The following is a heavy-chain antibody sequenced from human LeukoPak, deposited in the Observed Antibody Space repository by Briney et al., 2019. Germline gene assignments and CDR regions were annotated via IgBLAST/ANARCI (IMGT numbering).Heavy chain of an antibody. D-gene: IGHD1-7*01. CDR3: ARGQLELRGYYYYMDV. CDR1: GGTFSSYA. J-gene: IGHJ6*03. Sequence: SVKVSCKASGGTFSSYAISWVRQAPGQGLEWMGGIIPIFGTANYAQKFQGRVTITTDESTSTAYTELSSLRSEDTAVYYCARGQLELRGYYYYMDVWGKGTTVTVSS. V-gene: IGHV1-69*05. CDR2: IIPIFGTA.